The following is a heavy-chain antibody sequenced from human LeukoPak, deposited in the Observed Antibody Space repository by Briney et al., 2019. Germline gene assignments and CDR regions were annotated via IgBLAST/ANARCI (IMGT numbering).Heavy chain of an antibody. V-gene: IGHV3-7*01. D-gene: IGHD3-22*01. Sequence: GGSLRLSCAASGFTFSNYWMSWVRHAPGKGREWVANIKQDGSEKYFVHSVKGRFTISRDKAKKSLYLQMNSLRAEDTAVYYCARHNPYYDSSGYYLDAFDIWGEGTMVTLSS. CDR1: GFTFSNYW. CDR3: ARHNPYYDSSGYYLDAFDI. J-gene: IGHJ3*02. CDR2: IKQDGSEK.